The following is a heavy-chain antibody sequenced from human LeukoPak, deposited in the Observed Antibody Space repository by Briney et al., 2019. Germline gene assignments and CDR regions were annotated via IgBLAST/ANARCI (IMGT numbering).Heavy chain of an antibody. CDR3: ARDRGSSGWYAKPWGERSFDY. D-gene: IGHD6-19*01. Sequence: EAPLRLCSAAAGFISSSNYMSCLHQPGERRLGRGAVIYSGGTTYNPVTVKGRSTISRDNYNHTLYLQMTSLRAEDTAVYYWARDRGSSGWYAKPWGERSFDYWGQGTLVTVSS. V-gene: IGHV3-53*01. J-gene: IGHJ4*02. CDR2: IYSGGTT. CDR1: GFISSSNY.